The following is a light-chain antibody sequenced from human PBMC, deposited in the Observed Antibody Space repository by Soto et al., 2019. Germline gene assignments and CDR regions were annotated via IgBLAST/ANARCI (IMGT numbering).Light chain of an antibody. CDR2: DAF. V-gene: IGKV1-33*01. CDR3: QQHDNHPRYT. Sequence: DIQMTQSPSSLSASVGDRVVITCQASHDIGIYLNWCQQKPNKAPTLLIYDAFNLETGVPSRFSGSGSGTDFTFSISSLQPEDIATYYCQQHDNHPRYTFGQGTKLEIK. J-gene: IGKJ2*01. CDR1: HDIGIY.